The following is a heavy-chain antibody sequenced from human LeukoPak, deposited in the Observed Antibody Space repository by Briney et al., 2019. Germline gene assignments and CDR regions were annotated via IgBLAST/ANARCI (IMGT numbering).Heavy chain of an antibody. D-gene: IGHD3-22*01. CDR3: AKDNYYDSSGYYGEYFQH. Sequence: GGYLRRSCAASGFTFSSYAMSWVRQAPGKGLGGVSGISGSGGSTYYADSVKGRFTISRDNSKNTLSLQMSSLRAEDTAVYYCAKDNYYDSSGYYGEYFQHWGQGTLVTVSS. CDR1: GFTFSSYA. J-gene: IGHJ1*01. V-gene: IGHV3-23*01. CDR2: ISGSGGST.